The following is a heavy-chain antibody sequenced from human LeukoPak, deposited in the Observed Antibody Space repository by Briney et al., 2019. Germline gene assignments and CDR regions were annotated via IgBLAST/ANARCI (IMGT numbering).Heavy chain of an antibody. Sequence: GGSLRPSCAASGFTFSDYYMSWIRQAPGKGLEWVSYISSSSSYTNYADSVKGRFTISRDNAKNSLYLQMNSLRAEDTAVYYCARARGSSSSYYFDYWGQGTLVTVSS. D-gene: IGHD6-6*01. V-gene: IGHV3-11*06. CDR1: GFTFSDYY. CDR3: ARARGSSSSYYFDY. J-gene: IGHJ4*02. CDR2: ISSSSSYT.